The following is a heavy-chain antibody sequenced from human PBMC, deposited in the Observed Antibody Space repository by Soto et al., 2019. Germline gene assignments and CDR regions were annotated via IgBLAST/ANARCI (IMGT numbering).Heavy chain of an antibody. V-gene: IGHV3-7*01. D-gene: IGHD3-10*01. CDR3: ARDYGSGRYPHI. CDR1: GFTFSSYW. J-gene: IGHJ4*02. Sequence: EVQLVESGGGLVQPGGSLRLSCAASGFTFSSYWMSWVRQAPGKGLEWVANIKQDGSEKYYVDSVKGRFTSSRDNAKNSLYLQMNSLRAEDTSVYYCARDYGSGRYPHIWGQGTLVTVSS. CDR2: IKQDGSEK.